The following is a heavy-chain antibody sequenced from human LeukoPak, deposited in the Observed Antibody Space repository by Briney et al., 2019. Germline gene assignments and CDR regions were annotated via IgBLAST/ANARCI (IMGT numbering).Heavy chain of an antibody. Sequence: ASVKVSCKASGYTFTNYGFSWVRQAPGHGLEWMGWISAYNGNTNYAQKLQGRVTMTTDTSTSTAYMELRSLRFDDTAVYYCASDGGITVAADDYWGQGTLVTVSS. CDR3: ASDGGITVAADDY. J-gene: IGHJ4*02. V-gene: IGHV1-18*01. D-gene: IGHD6-19*01. CDR2: ISAYNGNT. CDR1: GYTFTNYG.